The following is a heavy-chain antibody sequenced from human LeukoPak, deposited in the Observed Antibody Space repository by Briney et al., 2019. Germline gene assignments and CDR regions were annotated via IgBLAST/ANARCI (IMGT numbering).Heavy chain of an antibody. Sequence: SHTLSLTCTVSGGSISSSSYYWSWIRRPAGKGLEWIGRIYTSGSTNYNPSLKSRVTISVDTSKSHFSLKLSSVTAADTAVYYCARYDTSGAFDIWGQGTTVTVSS. CDR2: IYTSGST. V-gene: IGHV4-61*02. J-gene: IGHJ3*02. D-gene: IGHD3-9*01. CDR1: GGSISSSSYY. CDR3: ARYDTSGAFDI.